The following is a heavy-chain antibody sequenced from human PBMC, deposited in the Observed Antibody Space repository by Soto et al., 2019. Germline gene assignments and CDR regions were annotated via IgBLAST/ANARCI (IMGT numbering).Heavy chain of an antibody. CDR1: GGSISSYY. Sequence: QVQLQESGPGLVKPSETLSLICTVSGGSISSYYWSWIRQPPGKGLEWIGYIYYTGSTNYNPALKSRVTIPVDTSKNQFSLKLTSVTAADTAVYYCAREGCSSSSCTSEGAFDIWGQGTMVTVSS. D-gene: IGHD2-2*01. CDR3: AREGCSSSSCTSEGAFDI. V-gene: IGHV4-59*01. J-gene: IGHJ3*02. CDR2: IYYTGST.